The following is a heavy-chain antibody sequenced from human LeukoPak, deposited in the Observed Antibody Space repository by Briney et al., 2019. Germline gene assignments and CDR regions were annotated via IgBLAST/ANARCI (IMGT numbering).Heavy chain of an antibody. Sequence: GGSLRLSCAASGFTFNSYWMSWVRQAPGKGLEWVANIKKDGSEKNYVDSVRGRFTISRDNAKNSLYLQMDSLRSEDTAVYYCARFISLGAWGQGTLVTVSS. D-gene: IGHD3-16*01. CDR1: GFTFNSYW. V-gene: IGHV3-7*01. CDR3: ARFISLGA. J-gene: IGHJ5*02. CDR2: IKKDGSEK.